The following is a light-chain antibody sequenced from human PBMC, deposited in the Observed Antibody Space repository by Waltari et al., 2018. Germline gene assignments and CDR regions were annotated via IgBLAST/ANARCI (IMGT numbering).Light chain of an antibody. Sequence: VLTQFPDPLSVSPGERATHSCRASQSVTTNLDWYQQKPGLPPRLLIYGASTRATGVPARFSGSGSGTEFTLIISSLQSEDFAVYYCQQYHQRPPWTFGQGTKVEIK. CDR2: GAS. CDR3: QQYHQRPPWT. J-gene: IGKJ1*01. CDR1: QSVTTN. V-gene: IGKV3-15*01.